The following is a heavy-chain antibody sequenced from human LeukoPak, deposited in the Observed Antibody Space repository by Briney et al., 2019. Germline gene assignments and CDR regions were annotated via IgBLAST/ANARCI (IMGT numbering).Heavy chain of an antibody. D-gene: IGHD6-19*01. CDR3: AIYPPDSGWAFWS. CDR1: VFYFRTHA. V-gene: IGHV3-33*01. Sequence: PGGSLGLSCSASVFYFRTHAMHWVRQAPGKGLEWVAMIWRGGNYKYYADSVKGRFTISRDDSRSRMYLQMDSMRAEDTAVYYCAIYPPDSGWAFWSWGQGALVTVSS. CDR2: IWRGGNYK. J-gene: IGHJ5*02.